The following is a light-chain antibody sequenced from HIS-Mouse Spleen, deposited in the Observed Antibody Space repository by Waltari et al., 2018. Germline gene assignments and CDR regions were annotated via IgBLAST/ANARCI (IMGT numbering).Light chain of an antibody. CDR2: YVS. J-gene: IGLJ2*01. CDR1: SSDVGGYNY. Sequence: QSALTQPASVSGSPGQSITISCTGTSSDVGGYNYVSWYQQHPGKAPKLMFYYVSNRPSGVSNRFSGSKSGNTASLTISGLQAEDEADYYCSSYTSSSTLFGGGTKLTVL. CDR3: SSYTSSSTL. V-gene: IGLV2-14*03.